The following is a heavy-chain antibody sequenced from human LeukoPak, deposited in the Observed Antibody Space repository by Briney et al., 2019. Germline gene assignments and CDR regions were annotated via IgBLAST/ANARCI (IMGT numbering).Heavy chain of an antibody. CDR3: ARDPSVAGLLLDY. Sequence: ASVKVSCKASGYTFTGYYMHWVRQAPGQGLEWMGWINPNSGGTNYAQKFQGRVTMTRDTSISTAYMELSRLRSDDTAIYYCARDPSVAGLLLDYWGQGTLVTVSS. V-gene: IGHV1-2*02. CDR1: GYTFTGYY. CDR2: INPNSGGT. D-gene: IGHD6-19*01. J-gene: IGHJ4*02.